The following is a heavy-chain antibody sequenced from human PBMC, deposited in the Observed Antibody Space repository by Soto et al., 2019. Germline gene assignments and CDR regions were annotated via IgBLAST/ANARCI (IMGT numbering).Heavy chain of an antibody. CDR3: ARVQRLTSSENPQRSGYYAFDY. V-gene: IGHV4-30-4*01. J-gene: IGHJ4*02. CDR1: GGSISSGYYY. D-gene: IGHD3-22*01. Sequence: SETLSLTCTVSGGSISSGYYYLSWILHPPGKGLEWIGYIYYSGSTYYNPSLKSRVTISLDTSKNQFSLKLSSVTDADTAVYYCARVQRLTSSENPQRSGYYAFDYWGQGTMVTVSS. CDR2: IYYSGST.